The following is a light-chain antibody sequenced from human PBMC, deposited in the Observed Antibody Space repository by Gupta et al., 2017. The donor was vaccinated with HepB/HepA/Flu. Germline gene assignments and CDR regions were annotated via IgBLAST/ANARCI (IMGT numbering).Light chain of an antibody. J-gene: IGKJ1*01. CDR1: QAINNY. CDR2: GAS. Sequence: QLTYSPSSLSASIGDRVTITCRASQAINNYLAWYQQKPGNAPKVLISGASTLRSGVPSRFSGSGSGTYFTLTITSLQPEDVATYYCKGDRNVPWTFGRGTKVEIK. CDR3: KGDRNVPWT. V-gene: IGKV1-27*01.